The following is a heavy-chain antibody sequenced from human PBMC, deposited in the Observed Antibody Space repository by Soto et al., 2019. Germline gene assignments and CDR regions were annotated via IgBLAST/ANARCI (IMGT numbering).Heavy chain of an antibody. CDR3: AKYVGGSSYGLDV. V-gene: IGHV3-23*01. D-gene: IGHD1-26*01. Sequence: PLLESGGGLVQPGGSLSLSCAASGFTFSSYAMNWVRQAPGKGMEWVSGISNSDGSTYYADSVQGRSTISRDNSKNTVYLQMNSLRADDTAVYYCAKYVGGSSYGLDVWGQGTTVTVSS. J-gene: IGHJ6*02. CDR2: ISNSDGST. CDR1: GFTFSSYA.